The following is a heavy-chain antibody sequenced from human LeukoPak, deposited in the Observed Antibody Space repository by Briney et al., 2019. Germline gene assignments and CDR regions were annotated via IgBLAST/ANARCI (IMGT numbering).Heavy chain of an antibody. CDR2: IYYSGST. D-gene: IGHD6-19*01. Sequence: SETLSLTCTVSGGSISSSSYYWGWIRQPPGKGLEWIGSIYYSGSTYYNPSLKSRVTISVDTSKNQFSLKLSSVTAADTAVYYCASDASRRIAVAGYFDYWGQGTLVTVSS. CDR3: ASDASRRIAVAGYFDY. CDR1: GGSISSSSYY. J-gene: IGHJ4*03. V-gene: IGHV4-39*01.